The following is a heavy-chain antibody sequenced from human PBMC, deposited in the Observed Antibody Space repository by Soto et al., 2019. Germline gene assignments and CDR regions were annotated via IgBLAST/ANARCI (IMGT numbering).Heavy chain of an antibody. J-gene: IGHJ4*02. Sequence: PGGSLRLSCADPGFSFSTYSMSWVRQTPGKGLEWVSAITATGDRTYYADSVTGRFTISRDNSKKTHYLQMASLRAEDTAIYYCATMNGYFEYWGQGTPVTVSS. D-gene: IGHD3-22*01. CDR1: GFSFSTYS. CDR2: ITATGDRT. V-gene: IGHV3-23*01. CDR3: ATMNGYFEY.